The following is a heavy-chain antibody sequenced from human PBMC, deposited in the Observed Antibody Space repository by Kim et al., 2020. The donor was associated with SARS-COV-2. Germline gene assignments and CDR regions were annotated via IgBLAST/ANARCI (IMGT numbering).Heavy chain of an antibody. Sequence: LKSRVTISVDTSKNQFSMKLSSVTAADTAVYYCARGRITIFGVVTEVDYWGQGTLVTVSS. V-gene: IGHV4-31*02. CDR3: ARGRITIFGVVTEVDY. D-gene: IGHD3-3*01. J-gene: IGHJ4*02.